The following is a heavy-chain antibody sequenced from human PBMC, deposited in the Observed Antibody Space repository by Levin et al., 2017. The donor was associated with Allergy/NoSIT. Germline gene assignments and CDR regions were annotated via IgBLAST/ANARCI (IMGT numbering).Heavy chain of an antibody. V-gene: IGHV3-48*03. CDR2: ISSSGSTI. J-gene: IGHJ3*02. CDR1: GFTFSSYE. D-gene: IGHD2-21*02. CDR3: ARYCGGDCSSAFDI. Sequence: GGSLRLSCAASGFTFSSYEMNWVRQAPGKGLEWVSYISSSGSTIYYADSVKGRFTISRDNAKNSLYLQMNSLRAEDTAVYYCARYCGGDCSSAFDIWGQGTMVTVSS.